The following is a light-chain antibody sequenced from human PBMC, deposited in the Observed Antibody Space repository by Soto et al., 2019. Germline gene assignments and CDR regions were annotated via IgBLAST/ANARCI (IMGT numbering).Light chain of an antibody. CDR3: SSYTSSTPDV. CDR2: DVV. Sequence: QSALTQPASVSGSPGQSITISCTGTSSDVGGYNSVSWYQQHPGKAPKLIIYDVVDRPSGVSSRFSGSKSGNTASLTISGLQAEDEADYYCSSYTSSTPDVFGTGTKVTVL. J-gene: IGLJ1*01. V-gene: IGLV2-14*01. CDR1: SSDVGGYNS.